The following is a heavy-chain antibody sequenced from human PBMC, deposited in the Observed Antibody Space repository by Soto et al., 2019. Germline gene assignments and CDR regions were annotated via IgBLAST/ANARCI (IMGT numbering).Heavy chain of an antibody. CDR2: ISGSGGST. J-gene: IGHJ3*02. V-gene: IGHV3-23*01. CDR3: AKVRSPGSGSYGVDAFDI. D-gene: IGHD1-26*01. CDR1: GFTFSSYA. Sequence: GGSLRLSCAASGFTFSSYAMSWVRQAPGKGLEWVSAISGSGGSTYYADSVKGRFTISRDNSKNTLYLQMNSLRAEDTAVYYCAKVRSPGSGSYGVDAFDIWGQGTMVTVSS.